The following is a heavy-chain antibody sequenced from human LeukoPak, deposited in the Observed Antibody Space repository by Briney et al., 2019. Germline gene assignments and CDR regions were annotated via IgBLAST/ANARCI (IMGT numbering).Heavy chain of an antibody. CDR1: GGSISSSNW. CDR2: IYYGGST. V-gene: IGHV4-4*02. Sequence: SGTLSLTCAVSGGSISSSNWWSWVRQPPGKGLEWIGYIYYGGSTYYNPSLQSRVTISSDMSKNQFSLKLRSVTAADTAVYYYARDEAEFGNRQWYFDLWGRGTLVTVSS. D-gene: IGHD3-16*01. J-gene: IGHJ2*01. CDR3: ARDEAEFGNRQWYFDL.